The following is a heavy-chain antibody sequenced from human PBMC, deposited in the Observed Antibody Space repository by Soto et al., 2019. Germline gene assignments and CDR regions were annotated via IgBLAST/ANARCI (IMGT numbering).Heavy chain of an antibody. V-gene: IGHV1-18*01. J-gene: IGHJ4*02. CDR2: ISAYNGNT. D-gene: IGHD4-17*01. CDR1: GYTFTSYG. Sequence: RASVKVSCKASGYTFTSYGISWVRQAPGQGLEWMGWISAYNGNTNYAQKHQGRVTMTTDTSTSTAYMELRSLRSDDTAVYYCARWAYGDYAFDWGQGTLVTVSS. CDR3: ARWAYGDYAFD.